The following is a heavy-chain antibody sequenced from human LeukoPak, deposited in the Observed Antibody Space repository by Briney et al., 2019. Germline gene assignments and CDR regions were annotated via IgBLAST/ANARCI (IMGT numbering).Heavy chain of an antibody. Sequence: PSESLSLTCAVSGGSFSVYYWSWIPQPPAKGLECIVEINHSGSTNYNPYIKSRVNISVDTSKNQFSLKLSSVTAADTAVYYCARGLPYYYGSGSYSSNWFDPWGQGTLVTVSS. D-gene: IGHD3-10*01. J-gene: IGHJ5*02. CDR1: GGSFSVYY. CDR2: INHSGST. V-gene: IGHV4-34*01. CDR3: ARGLPYYYGSGSYSSNWFDP.